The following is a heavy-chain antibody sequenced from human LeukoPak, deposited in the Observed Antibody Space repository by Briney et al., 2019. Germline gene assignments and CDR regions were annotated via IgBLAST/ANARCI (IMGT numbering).Heavy chain of an antibody. CDR3: AKDISRGASGQFDY. CDR2: ISWDGGST. V-gene: IGHV3-43D*03. D-gene: IGHD1-26*01. Sequence: PGGSLRLSCAASGFTLDDYAMHWVRHAPGKGLEWVSLISWDGGSTYYADSVKGRFTISRDNSKNSLYLQMNSLRAEDTALYYCAKDISRGASGQFDYWGQGTLVTVSS. CDR1: GFTLDDYA. J-gene: IGHJ4*02.